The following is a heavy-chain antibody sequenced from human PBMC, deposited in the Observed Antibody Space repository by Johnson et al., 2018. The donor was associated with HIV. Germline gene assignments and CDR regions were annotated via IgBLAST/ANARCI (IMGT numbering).Heavy chain of an antibody. CDR2: ISYDGSNK. Sequence: VQLVESGGGLVKPGGSLRLSCAASGFTFSDYYMVWIRQAPGKGLEWVAVISYDGSNKYYADSVKGRFTISRDNSKNTLYLQMESLRVEDTAIYYCAKAWELLGRRAALDIWGQGTMVTVSS. CDR1: GFTFSDYY. J-gene: IGHJ3*02. V-gene: IGHV3-30*18. CDR3: AKAWELLGRRAALDI. D-gene: IGHD1-26*01.